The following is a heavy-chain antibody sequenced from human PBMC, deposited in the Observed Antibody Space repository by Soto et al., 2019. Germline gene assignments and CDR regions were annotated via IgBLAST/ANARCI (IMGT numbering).Heavy chain of an antibody. CDR3: ARDPPRCSSTSCYGNFDY. CDR1: GYTFTSYF. D-gene: IGHD2-2*01. J-gene: IGHJ4*02. Sequence: ASVKVSCNASGYTFTSYFISWVRQAPGQGLEWMGWISAYNGNTNYAQKLQGRVTMTTDTSTSTAYMELRSLRSDDTAVYYCARDPPRCSSTSCYGNFDYWGQGTLVTVSS. V-gene: IGHV1-18*01. CDR2: ISAYNGNT.